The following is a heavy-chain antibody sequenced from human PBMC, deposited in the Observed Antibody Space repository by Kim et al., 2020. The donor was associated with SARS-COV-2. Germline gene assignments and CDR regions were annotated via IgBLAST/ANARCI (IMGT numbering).Heavy chain of an antibody. Sequence: AATVKGRLTSSRDDSKNTLYLQMNSLKTEDTAVYYCTTGGRAAAGNFDLWGRGTLVTVSS. D-gene: IGHD6-13*01. V-gene: IGHV3-15*01. J-gene: IGHJ2*01. CDR3: TTGGRAAAGNFDL.